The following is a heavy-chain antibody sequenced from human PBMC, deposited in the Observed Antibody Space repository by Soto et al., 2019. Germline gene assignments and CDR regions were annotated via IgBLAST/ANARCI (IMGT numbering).Heavy chain of an antibody. CDR3: AKEARVRSPAGDYFDH. CDR1: GGSISVYY. Sequence: LSLTCTISGGSISVYYWSWIRQSPGQGLEWIGYIYDSGSPYYNPSLKTRVTISADTSTNTVYLQMNRLRLDDTAVYYCAKEARVRSPAGDYFDHWAQGTLVTVSS. D-gene: IGHD2-21*01. J-gene: IGHJ4*02. CDR2: IYDSGSP. V-gene: IGHV4-59*08.